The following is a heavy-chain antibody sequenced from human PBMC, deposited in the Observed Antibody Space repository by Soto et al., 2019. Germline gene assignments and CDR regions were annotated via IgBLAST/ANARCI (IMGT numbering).Heavy chain of an antibody. J-gene: IGHJ5*02. CDR3: ARGVRVTNWFHP. Sequence: SETLSLTCTVSGGSISSGDYYWSWIRQPPGKGLEWIGYIYYSGSTYYNPSLKSRVTISVDTSKNQFSLKLSSVTAADTAVYYCARGVRVTNWFHPWGQGTLVTVSS. CDR2: IYYSGST. V-gene: IGHV4-30-4*01. CDR1: GGSISSGDYY. D-gene: IGHD4-4*01.